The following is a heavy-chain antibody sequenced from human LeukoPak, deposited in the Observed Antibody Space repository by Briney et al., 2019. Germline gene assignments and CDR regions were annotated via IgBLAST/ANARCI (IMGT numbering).Heavy chain of an antibody. CDR1: GYTFTSYY. Sequence: ASVTVSCKASGYTFTSYYMHWVRQAPGQGLEWMGIINPSGGSTSYAQKFQGRVTMTRDMSTSTVYMELSSLRSEDTAVYYCAREKGRFYGSGYGLFDYWGQGTLVTVSS. J-gene: IGHJ4*02. CDR2: INPSGGST. V-gene: IGHV1-46*01. CDR3: AREKGRFYGSGYGLFDY. D-gene: IGHD5-12*01.